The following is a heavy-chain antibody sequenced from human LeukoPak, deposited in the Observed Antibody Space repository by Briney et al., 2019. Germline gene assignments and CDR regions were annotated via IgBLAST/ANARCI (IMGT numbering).Heavy chain of an antibody. CDR1: GGTFSSYA. CDR2: IIPIFGTA. Sequence: ASVKVSCKASGGTFSSYAISWVRQAPGQGLEWMGGIIPIFGTANYAQKFQGRVTITADESTSTAYMELSSLRSEDTAVYYCARFTRVPAAIPAGYYYMDVWGKGTTVTVSS. CDR3: ARFTRVPAAIPAGYYYMDV. D-gene: IGHD2-2*02. V-gene: IGHV1-69*13. J-gene: IGHJ6*03.